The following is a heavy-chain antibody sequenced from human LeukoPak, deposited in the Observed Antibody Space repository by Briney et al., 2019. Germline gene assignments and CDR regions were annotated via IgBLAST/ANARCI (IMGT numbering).Heavy chain of an antibody. Sequence: PGGPLRLSCAASGFTFSSYSMNWVRQAPGKGLEWVSSISTRSSYIYYADSVKGRFTISRDNARNSVSLQMNSLRAEDTAVYYCAARDSYGSGSYPIDYWGQGTLVTVSS. J-gene: IGHJ4*02. CDR1: GFTFSSYS. D-gene: IGHD3-10*01. CDR2: ISTRSSYI. CDR3: AARDSYGSGSYPIDY. V-gene: IGHV3-21*01.